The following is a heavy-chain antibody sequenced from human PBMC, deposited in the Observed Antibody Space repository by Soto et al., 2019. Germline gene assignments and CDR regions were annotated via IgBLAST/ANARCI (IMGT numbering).Heavy chain of an antibody. CDR3: ARDEYYDSNNWFDH. V-gene: IGHV4-4*07. Sequence: KPSETLSLTCTVSGGAITAYYWSWIRQPVGEGLQWIGRVYSTGSTNYNPSLRSRVTMSVDTSQNQFFLRLSSVTAADTAVYYCARDEYYDSNNWFDHWGREYWSPSPQ. D-gene: IGHD3-22*01. CDR2: VYSTGST. J-gene: IGHJ5*02. CDR1: GGAITAYY.